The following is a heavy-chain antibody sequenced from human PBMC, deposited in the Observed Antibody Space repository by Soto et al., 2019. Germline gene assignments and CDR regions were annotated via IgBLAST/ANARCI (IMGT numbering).Heavy chain of an antibody. Sequence: ETLSLTCAVYGGSFSGYYWGWIRQPPGRGLEWIGNIDYNGVTYSNPSLKSRVTISRDTSKNQFSLKLTSVTAADTALYYCGKVLVGATGHTDSDSWGPGTLVTVSS. J-gene: IGHJ4*02. V-gene: IGHV4-34*01. CDR1: GGSFSGYY. D-gene: IGHD2-15*01. CDR2: IDYNGVT. CDR3: GKVLVGATGHTDSDS.